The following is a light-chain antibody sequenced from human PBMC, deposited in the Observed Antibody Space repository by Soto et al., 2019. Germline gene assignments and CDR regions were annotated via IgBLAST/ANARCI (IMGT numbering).Light chain of an antibody. V-gene: IGKV3-15*01. Sequence: EIVMTQSPATLSVSPGERATLSCRASQSISNSLAWYQQKPGQAPSLLIYGASTSSTGIPPSFSGSGSGTEFTFTISSLQSEDSAVYYCQQYNNWPPRTFGQGTKLEIK. CDR2: GAS. CDR3: QQYNNWPPRT. CDR1: QSISNS. J-gene: IGKJ2*01.